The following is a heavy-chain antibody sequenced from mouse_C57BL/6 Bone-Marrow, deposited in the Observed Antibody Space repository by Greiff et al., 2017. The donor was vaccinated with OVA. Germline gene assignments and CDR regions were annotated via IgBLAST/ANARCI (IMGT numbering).Heavy chain of an antibody. Sequence: QVTLKECGPGILQPSQTLSLTCSFSGFSLSTFGMGVGWIRQPSGKGLEWLAHIWWDDDKYYNPALKSRLTISKDTSKNQVFLKIANVDTADTATYYCARIASIYDGYYGFAYWGQGTLVTVSA. V-gene: IGHV8-8*01. CDR1: GFSLSTFGMG. CDR3: ARIASIYDGYYGFAY. J-gene: IGHJ3*01. D-gene: IGHD2-3*01. CDR2: IWWDDDK.